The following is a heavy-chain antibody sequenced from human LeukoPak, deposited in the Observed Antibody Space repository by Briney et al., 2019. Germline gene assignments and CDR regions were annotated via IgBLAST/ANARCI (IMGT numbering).Heavy chain of an antibody. CDR3: ARAGGFFSPFGY. J-gene: IGHJ4*02. Sequence: SETLSLTCTVSGGSIRSSYYYWGWIRQPPGKGLEWIGSIYDSGSTYYNPSLKSRVTISVDTSKNQFSLKLSSVTAADTAVYYCARAGGFFSPFGYWGQGTLVTVSS. D-gene: IGHD3-16*01. CDR1: GGSIRSSYYY. V-gene: IGHV4-39*07. CDR2: IYDSGST.